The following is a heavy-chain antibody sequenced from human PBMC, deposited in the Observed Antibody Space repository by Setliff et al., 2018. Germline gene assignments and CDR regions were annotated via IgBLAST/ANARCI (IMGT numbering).Heavy chain of an antibody. CDR2: IIPIFGTA. CDR1: GYTFTSYA. CDR3: ARRRYYDSSGYYYFDY. Sequence: GASVKVSCKASGYTFTSYAMHWVRQAPGQGLEWMGRIIPIFGTANYAQKFQGRVTITADESTSTAYMELSSLKASDTAMYYCARRRYYDSSGYYYFDYWGQGTLVTVSS. J-gene: IGHJ4*02. D-gene: IGHD3-22*01. V-gene: IGHV1-69*13.